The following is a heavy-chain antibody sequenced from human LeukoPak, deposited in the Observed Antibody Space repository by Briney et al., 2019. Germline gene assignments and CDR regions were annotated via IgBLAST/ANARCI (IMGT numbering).Heavy chain of an antibody. J-gene: IGHJ4*02. Sequence: PGRSLRLSCAASGFTFSSYWMHWVRQAPGKGLVWVSRINSDGSSTSYADSVKGRFTISRDNAKNTLYLQMNSLRAEDTAVYYCARVGNYYGDYEYFDYWGQGTLVTVSS. D-gene: IGHD4-17*01. CDR3: ARVGNYYGDYEYFDY. CDR1: GFTFSSYW. V-gene: IGHV3-74*01. CDR2: INSDGSST.